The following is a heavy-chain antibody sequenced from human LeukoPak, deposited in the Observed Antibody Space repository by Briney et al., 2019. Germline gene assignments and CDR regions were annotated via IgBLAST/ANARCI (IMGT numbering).Heavy chain of an antibody. CDR3: AREGLDWLSGFDP. CDR2: INPNSGGT. CDR1: GYTFTGYY. J-gene: IGHJ5*02. D-gene: IGHD3-9*01. Sequence: GASVKVSCKVSGYTFTGYYMHWVRQAPGQGLEWMGWINPNSGGTNYAQKFQGRVTMTRDTSISTAYMELSRLRSDDTAVYYCAREGLDWLSGFDPWGQGTLVTVSS. V-gene: IGHV1-2*02.